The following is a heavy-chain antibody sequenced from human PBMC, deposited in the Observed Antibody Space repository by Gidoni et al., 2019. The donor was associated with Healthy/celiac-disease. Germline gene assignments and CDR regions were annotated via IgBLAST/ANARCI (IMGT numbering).Heavy chain of an antibody. CDR1: GYTFTSYG. J-gene: IGHJ6*02. Sequence: QVQLVQSGAEVKKPGASVKVSCKASGYTFTSYGISWVRQAPGQGLEWMGWISAYNGNTNYAQKLQGRVTMTTDTSTSTAYMELRSLRSDDTAVYYCARDPLSGNWNFPRYYYYYYGMDVWGQGTTVTVSS. CDR2: ISAYNGNT. CDR3: ARDPLSGNWNFPRYYYYYYGMDV. V-gene: IGHV1-18*01. D-gene: IGHD1-7*01.